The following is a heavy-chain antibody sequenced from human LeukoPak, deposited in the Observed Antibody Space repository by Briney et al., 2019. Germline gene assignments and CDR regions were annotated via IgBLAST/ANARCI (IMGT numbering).Heavy chain of an antibody. J-gene: IGHJ4*02. V-gene: IGHV3-23*01. CDR3: AKNPRSGYYWDY. CDR1: GFTFSSYW. Sequence: AGGSLRLSCAASGFTFSSYWMSWVRQAPGKGLEWVSAISGSGGSTYYADSVKGRFTISRDNSKNTLYLQMNSLRAEDTAVYYCAKNPRSGYYWDYWGQGTLVTVSS. CDR2: ISGSGGST. D-gene: IGHD3-22*01.